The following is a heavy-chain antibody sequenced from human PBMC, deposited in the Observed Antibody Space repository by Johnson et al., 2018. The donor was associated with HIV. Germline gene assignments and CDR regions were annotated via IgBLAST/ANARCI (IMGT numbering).Heavy chain of an antibody. Sequence: MQLVESGGGVVQPGRSLRLSCAGTGFTFSNYVLHWVRQAPGKGLEWVAFILYDGSKQFYVDSVQGRFTISRDNSKNTLYLQMNSLRAEDTGVYFCAKERGYSYGRGAFDIWGQGTMVTVSS. V-gene: IGHV3-30*18. CDR1: GFTFSNYV. D-gene: IGHD5-18*01. CDR3: AKERGYSYGRGAFDI. J-gene: IGHJ3*02. CDR2: ILYDGSKQ.